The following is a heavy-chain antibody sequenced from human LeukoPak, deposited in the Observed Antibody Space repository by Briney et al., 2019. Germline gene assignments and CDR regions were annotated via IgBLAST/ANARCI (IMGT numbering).Heavy chain of an antibody. CDR1: GFTFSDYY. CDR3: ARGPTGTTVAYGYSLDS. Sequence: GGSLRLSCAASGFTFSDYYMSWIRQAPGKGLEWVLYISSSGGNIYYADSVKGRFTISRDNAKNSLSLEMNSLRVEDTGVYYCARGPTGTTVAYGYSLDSWGQGTLVTVSS. CDR2: ISSSGGNI. J-gene: IGHJ4*02. V-gene: IGHV3-11*01. D-gene: IGHD1-7*01.